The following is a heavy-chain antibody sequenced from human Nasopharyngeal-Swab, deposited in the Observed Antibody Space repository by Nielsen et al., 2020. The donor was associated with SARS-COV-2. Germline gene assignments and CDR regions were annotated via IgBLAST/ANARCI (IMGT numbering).Heavy chain of an antibody. CDR2: ISAYNGNT. CDR3: ARELYDEDDVYYDSSGYSS. D-gene: IGHD3-22*01. CDR1: GYTFTSYG. J-gene: IGHJ4*02. Sequence: ASVKVSCKASGYTFTSYGISWVRHAPGQGLEWMGWISAYNGNTNYAQKLQGRVTMTTDTSTSTAYMELRSLRSDDTAVYYCARELYDEDDVYYDSSGYSSWGQGTLVTVSS. V-gene: IGHV1-18*01.